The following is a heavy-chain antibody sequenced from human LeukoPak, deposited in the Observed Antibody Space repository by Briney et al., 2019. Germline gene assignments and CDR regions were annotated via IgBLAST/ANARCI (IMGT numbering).Heavy chain of an antibody. CDR1: GFTLDRCL. V-gene: IGHV3-74*01. CDR3: AREARVRRPRQH. D-gene: IGHD3-3*01. J-gene: IGHJ1*01. Sequence: PGGSLRLLYSASGFTLDRCLMLWLRQTPGKRLVWVSRINQDGRYISYADSVQGRFTISRDTAKSTLFLQMNSLRVEDTAIYFCAREARVRRPRQHCDQGALVTVSS. CDR2: INQDGRYI.